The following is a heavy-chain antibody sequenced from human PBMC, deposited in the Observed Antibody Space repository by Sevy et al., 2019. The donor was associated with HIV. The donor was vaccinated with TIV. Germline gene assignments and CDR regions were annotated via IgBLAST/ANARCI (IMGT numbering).Heavy chain of an antibody. V-gene: IGHV3-7*01. Sequence: GGSLRLSCAASGFTFSKDWMSWVHQAPGKGLEWVANINQDGSEKYYVDSVKGRFTISRDNGKNSLYLQMNSLRAEDTAVYYCASETGSSHFDYWGQGTLVTVSS. CDR1: GFTFSKDW. J-gene: IGHJ4*02. D-gene: IGHD3-10*01. CDR2: INQDGSEK. CDR3: ASETGSSHFDY.